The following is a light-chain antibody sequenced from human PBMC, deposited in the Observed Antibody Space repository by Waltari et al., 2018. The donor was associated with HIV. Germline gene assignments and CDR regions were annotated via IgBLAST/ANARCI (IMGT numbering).Light chain of an antibody. CDR1: TSNIGADYE. Sequence: QSVLTQPPSVSGAPGQKVTISCPGSTSNIGADYEVHWYQQLPGRAPKVLIYGNNKRPSGIPDRFSGSKSGTSASLAITGLQSDDEADYYCHSYDSGLGALFGGGTKVTVL. J-gene: IGLJ3*02. CDR2: GNN. V-gene: IGLV1-40*01. CDR3: HSYDSGLGAL.